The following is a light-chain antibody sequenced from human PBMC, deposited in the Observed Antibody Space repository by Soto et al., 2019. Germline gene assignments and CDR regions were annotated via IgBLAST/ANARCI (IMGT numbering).Light chain of an antibody. V-gene: IGKV1-33*01. J-gene: IGKJ4*01. CDR3: QHYDHRPPLS. Sequence: DIQMTQSPSSLSASVGDRVTITCQASQAIRNYLNWYQQKPGKAPSLLIYDASNLRTGVPLRFSGSGSGTDFTLTISSLQPEDIATYYCQHYDHRPPLSFGGGTRLDIK. CDR2: DAS. CDR1: QAIRNY.